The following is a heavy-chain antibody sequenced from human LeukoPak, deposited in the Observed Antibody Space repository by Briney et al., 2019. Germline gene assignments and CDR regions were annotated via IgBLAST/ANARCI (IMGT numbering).Heavy chain of an antibody. CDR1: GFTFSSCA. CDR3: AKGSLGSWYYFDY. CDR2: FSRSGPDT. Sequence: GGSLRLSCTASGFTFSSCAMSWVRQAPGKGPEWVSTFSRSGPDTYYADSVKGRFTIFRDNSKNTLYLQMNSLRAEDTAVYYCAKGSLGSWYYFDYWGQGTLVTVSS. J-gene: IGHJ4*02. D-gene: IGHD6-13*01. V-gene: IGHV3-23*01.